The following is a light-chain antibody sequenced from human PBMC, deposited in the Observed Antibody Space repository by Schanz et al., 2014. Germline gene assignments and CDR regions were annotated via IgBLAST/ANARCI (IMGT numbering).Light chain of an antibody. J-gene: IGLJ2*01. V-gene: IGLV2-14*01. Sequence: QSALTQPPSASGSPGQSVTISCTGTSSDVGGYNYVSWYQQHPGKAPKLMIYDVSNRPSGVSNRFSGSKSGNTASLTISGLQAEDEADYYCCSYADGSTLIFGGGTKLTVL. CDR1: SSDVGGYNY. CDR3: CSYADGSTLI. CDR2: DVS.